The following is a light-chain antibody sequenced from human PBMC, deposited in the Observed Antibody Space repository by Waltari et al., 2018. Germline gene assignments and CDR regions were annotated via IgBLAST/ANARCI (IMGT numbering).Light chain of an antibody. CDR1: QSVTSN. CDR3: QQYNRWPPIT. CDR2: EAS. J-gene: IGKJ5*01. Sequence: EVVMTQSPATLSVSPGERATLSCRASQSVTSNLAWYQQKPGQAPRLLIYEASTRATGISARFRGSVSGTQFTLTISSLQSEDSAVYYCQQYNRWPPITFGQGTRLEIK. V-gene: IGKV3-15*01.